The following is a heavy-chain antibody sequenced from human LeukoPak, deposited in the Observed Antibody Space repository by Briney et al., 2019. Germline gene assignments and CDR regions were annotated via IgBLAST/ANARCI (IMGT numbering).Heavy chain of an antibody. CDR3: VRGVPGVYYYYYMDV. Sequence: ASVKVSCKASGYTFTSYYMHWVRQAPGQGLEWMGIIDPSAGSTNYTQKFQGRVTMTRDMSTSTVYMELSSLRSEDTAVYYCVRGVPGVYYYYYMDVWGKGTTVTVSS. V-gene: IGHV1-46*01. CDR1: GYTFTSYY. CDR2: IDPSAGST. D-gene: IGHD2-8*01. J-gene: IGHJ6*03.